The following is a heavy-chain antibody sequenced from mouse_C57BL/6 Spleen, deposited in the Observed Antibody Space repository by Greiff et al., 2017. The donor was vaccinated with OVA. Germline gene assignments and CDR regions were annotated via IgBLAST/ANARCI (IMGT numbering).Heavy chain of an antibody. J-gene: IGHJ4*01. D-gene: IGHD3-2*02. V-gene: IGHV2-3*01. CDR1: GFSLTSYG. CDR3: AFGSSGYHYYAMDY. CDR2: IWGDGST. Sequence: VQLQQSGPGLVAPSQSLSITCTVSGFSLTSYGVSWVRQPPGKGLEWLGVIWGDGSTNYHSALISRLSISKDNSKSQVFLKLNSLQTDDTATYYCAFGSSGYHYYAMDYWGQGTSVTVSS.